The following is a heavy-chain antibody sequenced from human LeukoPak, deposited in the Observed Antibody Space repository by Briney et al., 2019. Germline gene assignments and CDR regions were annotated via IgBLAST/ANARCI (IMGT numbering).Heavy chain of an antibody. D-gene: IGHD1-26*01. CDR2: INPNSGGT. CDR1: GYTFTRYY. CDR3: AREAIVGASPDDAFDI. Sequence: ASVKVSCKASGYTFTRYYIHWVRQAPGQGLEWMGWINPNSGGTNYAQKFQGRVTMTRDTSISTAYMELSRLRSDDTAVYYCAREAIVGASPDDAFDIWGQGTMVTVSS. V-gene: IGHV1-2*02. J-gene: IGHJ3*02.